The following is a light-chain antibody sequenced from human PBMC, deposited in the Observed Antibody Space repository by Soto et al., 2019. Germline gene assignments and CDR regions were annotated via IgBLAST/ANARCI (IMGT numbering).Light chain of an antibody. Sequence: DIVMTQSPDSLAVSLGERATINCKSSQSLLYSSNNKNYLAWYQQKPGQPPKLLIFWASTRESGVPDRFSGSGSGTDFTLTISSLQAKDVAVYYCQQYYSSPTWTFGQGTKVEIK. J-gene: IGKJ1*01. CDR2: WAS. CDR1: QSLLYSSNNKNY. V-gene: IGKV4-1*01. CDR3: QQYYSSPTWT.